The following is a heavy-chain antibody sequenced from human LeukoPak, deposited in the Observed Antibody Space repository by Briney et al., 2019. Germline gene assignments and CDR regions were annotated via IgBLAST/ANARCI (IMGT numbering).Heavy chain of an antibody. CDR3: AKLGYCTSTSCT. D-gene: IGHD2-2*01. CDR2: INHSGNT. J-gene: IGHJ1*01. Sequence: PSETLSLTCAVYGGSFSGYYWSWIRQPPGKGLEWIGEINHSGNTNYNPSLKSRVTISVDTSKNQFSLKLSSVTAADTAVYYCAKLGYCTSTSCTWGQGTLVTVSS. CDR1: GGSFSGYY. V-gene: IGHV4-34*01.